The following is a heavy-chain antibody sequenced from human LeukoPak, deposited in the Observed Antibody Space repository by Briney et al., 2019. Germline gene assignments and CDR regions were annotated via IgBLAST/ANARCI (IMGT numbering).Heavy chain of an antibody. J-gene: IGHJ4*02. D-gene: IGHD5-24*01. CDR1: GGSISSGSYY. Sequence: PSETLSLTCTVSGGSISSGSYYWSWIRQPAGKGLEWIGRIYTSGSTNYNPSLKGRVTMSVDTSKNQFSLKLSSVTAADTAVYYCARGLVEMAIYFDYWGQGTLVTVSS. CDR2: IYTSGST. V-gene: IGHV4-61*02. CDR3: ARGLVEMAIYFDY.